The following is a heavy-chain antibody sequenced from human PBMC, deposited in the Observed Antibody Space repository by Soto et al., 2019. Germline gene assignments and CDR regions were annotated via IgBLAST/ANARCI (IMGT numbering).Heavy chain of an antibody. Sequence: QLQLQESGPGLVKPSETLSLTCTVSGGSISSSSYYWGWIRQPPGKGLEWIGSIYYSGSTYYNPSLKRLVTNSGDTSQNQFPLKLSSVTAADTAVYYCASPKIACYSWFDPWGQGTLVTVSS. CDR3: ASPKIACYSWFDP. D-gene: IGHD3-3*02. J-gene: IGHJ5*02. CDR1: GGSISSSSYY. CDR2: IYYSGST. V-gene: IGHV4-39*01.